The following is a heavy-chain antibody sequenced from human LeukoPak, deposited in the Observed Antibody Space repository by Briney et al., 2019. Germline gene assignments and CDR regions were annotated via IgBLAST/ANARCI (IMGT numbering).Heavy chain of an antibody. CDR2: IYHSGST. V-gene: IGHV4-4*02. CDR3: ARTVGSTGPYFDY. J-gene: IGHJ4*02. CDR1: GGSISSSHW. Sequence: SGTLSLTCAVSGGSISSSHWWSWVRQPPGKGLEWIGEIYHSGSTYYNPSLKSRVTISVDRSKNQFSLKLSSVTAADTAVYYCARTVGSTGPYFDYWGQGTLVTVSS. D-gene: IGHD1-14*01.